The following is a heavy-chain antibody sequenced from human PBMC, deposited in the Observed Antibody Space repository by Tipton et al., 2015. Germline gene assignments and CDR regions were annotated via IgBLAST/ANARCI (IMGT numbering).Heavy chain of an antibody. CDR1: GGSISSGGYY. CDR3: ARGYGRMVRGVHFDY. J-gene: IGHJ4*02. D-gene: IGHD3-10*01. Sequence: TLSLTCTVSGGSISSGGYYWSWIRQHPGKGLEWIGYIYYSGSTYYNPSLKSRVTISVDTSKNQFSLKLSFVTAADTAVYYCARGYGRMVRGVHFDYWGQGTLVTVSS. V-gene: IGHV4-31*03. CDR2: IYYSGST.